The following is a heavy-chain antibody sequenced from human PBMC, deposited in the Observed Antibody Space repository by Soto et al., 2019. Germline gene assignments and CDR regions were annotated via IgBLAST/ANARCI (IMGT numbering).Heavy chain of an antibody. J-gene: IGHJ6*02. CDR3: TTGPWWYYGMDV. D-gene: IGHD2-8*02. Sequence: EVQLVESGGGLVKPGGSLRLSCAASGFTFSNAWMNWVRQAPGKGLELVGRIKSKTDGGTTDYAAPVKGRVTISRDDSKNTLYLQMHSLKAVDTAVYYCTTGPWWYYGMDVGGQGTTVTVSS. V-gene: IGHV3-15*07. CDR2: IKSKTDGGTT. CDR1: GFTFSNAW.